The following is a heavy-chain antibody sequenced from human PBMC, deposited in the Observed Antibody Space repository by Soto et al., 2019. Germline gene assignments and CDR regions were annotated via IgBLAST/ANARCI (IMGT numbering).Heavy chain of an antibody. D-gene: IGHD3-3*01. Sequence: LWSRVTISVDTSKNQFSLKLSSVTAADTAVYDCARHATRFSGFDIWGQGTMVTVSS. CDR3: ARHATRFSGFDI. J-gene: IGHJ3*02. V-gene: IGHV4-59*08.